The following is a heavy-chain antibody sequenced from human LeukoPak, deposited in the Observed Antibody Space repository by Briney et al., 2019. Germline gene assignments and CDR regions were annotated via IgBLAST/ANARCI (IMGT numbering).Heavy chain of an antibody. CDR1: GFTFSSYA. V-gene: IGHV3-23*01. J-gene: IGHJ4*02. CDR3: AKVTTPITIFGVVIEYYFDY. Sequence: GGSLRLSCAASGFTFSSYAMSWVRQAPGKGLEWVSAISGSGGSTYYADSVKGRFTISRDNSKNTLYLQMNSLRAEDTAVYHCAKVTTPITIFGVVIEYYFDYWGQGTLVTVSS. CDR2: ISGSGGST. D-gene: IGHD3-3*01.